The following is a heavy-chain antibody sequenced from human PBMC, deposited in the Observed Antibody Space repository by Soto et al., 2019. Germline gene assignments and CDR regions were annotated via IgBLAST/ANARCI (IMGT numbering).Heavy chain of an antibody. J-gene: IGHJ6*03. CDR2: INHSGST. Sequence: PSETLSLTCAVYGGSFSGYYWSWIRQPPGKGLEWIGEINHSGSTNYNPSLKSRVTISVATSKNQFSLKLSSVTAADTAVYYCARGWNSSSSRYYYYYMDVWGKGTTVTVSS. CDR3: ARGWNSSSSRYYYYYMDV. V-gene: IGHV4-34*01. CDR1: GGSFSGYY. D-gene: IGHD6-6*01.